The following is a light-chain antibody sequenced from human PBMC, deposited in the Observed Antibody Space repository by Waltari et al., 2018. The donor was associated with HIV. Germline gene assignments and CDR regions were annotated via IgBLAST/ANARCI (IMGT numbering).Light chain of an antibody. CDR2: RDS. CDR1: ELATKY. CDR3: YFAADNKAI. V-gene: IGLV3-27*01. J-gene: IGLJ2*01. Sequence: SYDLTQPSSVSVSPGQTARITCSGSELATKYARWFQQKPGQAPVLGIYRDSERPSGIPERFSGSSSGTTVTLSISGAQVEDEGDYFCYFAADNKAIFGGGTKLTVL.